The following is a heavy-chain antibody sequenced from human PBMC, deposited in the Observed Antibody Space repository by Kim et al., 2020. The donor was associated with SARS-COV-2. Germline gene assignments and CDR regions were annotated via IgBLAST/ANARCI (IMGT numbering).Heavy chain of an antibody. CDR3: ARARITMVRGVKIIYYYGMDV. J-gene: IGHJ6*02. V-gene: IGHV4-34*01. CDR2: INHSGST. CDR1: GGSFSGYY. Sequence: SETLSLTCAVYGGSFSGYYWSWIRQPPGKGLEWIGEINHSGSTNYNPSLKSRVTISVDTSKNQFSLKLSSVTAADTAVYYCARARITMVRGVKIIYYYGMDVWGQGTTVTVSS. D-gene: IGHD3-10*01.